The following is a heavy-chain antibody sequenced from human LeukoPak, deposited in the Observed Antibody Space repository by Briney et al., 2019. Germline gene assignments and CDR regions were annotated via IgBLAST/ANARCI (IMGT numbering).Heavy chain of an antibody. CDR1: GGSISSYY. CDR3: ARGGGFGEFNWFDP. Sequence: SETLSLTCTVSGGSISSYYWSWIRQPPGKGLEWMGYIYYSGSTNYNPSLKSRVTISVDTSKNQFSLKLSSVSAADTAVYYCARGGGFGEFNWFDPWGQGTLVTVSS. CDR2: IYYSGST. J-gene: IGHJ5*02. V-gene: IGHV4-59*01. D-gene: IGHD3-10*01.